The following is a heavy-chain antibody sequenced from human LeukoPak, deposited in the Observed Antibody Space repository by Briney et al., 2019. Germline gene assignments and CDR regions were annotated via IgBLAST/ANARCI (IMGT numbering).Heavy chain of an antibody. CDR1: GGSISSYY. CDR3: ARRGYCSGGSCYSYDY. V-gene: IGHV4-59*08. D-gene: IGHD2-15*01. CDR2: IYYSGST. J-gene: IGHJ4*02. Sequence: SETLSLTCTASGGSISSYYWSWIRQPPGKGLEWIGYIYYSGSTNYNPSLKSRVTISVDTSKNQFSLKLSSVTAADTAVYYCARRGYCSGGSCYSYDYWGQGTLVTVSS.